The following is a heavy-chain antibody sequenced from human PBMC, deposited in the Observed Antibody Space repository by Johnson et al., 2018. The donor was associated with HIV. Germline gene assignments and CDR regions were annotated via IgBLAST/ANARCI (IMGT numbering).Heavy chain of an antibody. Sequence: QMLLVESAGGVVQPGRSLRLSCAASGFTFSSYAMHWVRPAPGTGLEWVAVISYHGSNTYYADSVKGRFTISRDNSKNTLYLQMNSLRAEDTAVYYSAGDLVSWGATTGGPFDIWGQGTMVTVSS. CDR1: GFTFSSYA. D-gene: IGHD1-26*01. J-gene: IGHJ3*02. V-gene: IGHV3-30-3*01. CDR2: ISYHGSNT. CDR3: AGDLVSWGATTGGPFDI.